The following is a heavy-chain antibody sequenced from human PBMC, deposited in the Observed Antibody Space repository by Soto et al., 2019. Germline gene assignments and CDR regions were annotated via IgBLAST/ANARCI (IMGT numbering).Heavy chain of an antibody. D-gene: IGHD3-22*01. CDR1: GGSISSGDYY. Sequence: PSETLSLTCTVSGGSISSGDYYWSWIRQPPGKGLEWIGYIYYSGSTYYNPSLKSRVTISVDTSKNQFSLKLSSVTAADTAVYYCARGIPGDSSGYYPSWGQGTLVTVSS. CDR2: IYYSGST. V-gene: IGHV4-30-4*01. J-gene: IGHJ5*02. CDR3: ARGIPGDSSGYYPS.